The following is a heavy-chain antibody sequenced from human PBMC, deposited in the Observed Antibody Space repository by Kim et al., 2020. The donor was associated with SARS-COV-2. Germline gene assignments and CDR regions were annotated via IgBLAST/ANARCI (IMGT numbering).Heavy chain of an antibody. D-gene: IGHD1-20*01. V-gene: IGHV4-59*01. J-gene: IGHJ4*02. CDR3: ARGFWYIDN. CDR1: GGFISDYY. CDR2: IYYSGST. Sequence: SETLSLTCTVSGGFISDYYWSWIRQPPGKGLEWIGYIYYSGSTNYNPSLKSRVTILVDTSKNQFSLKLNSVTTADTAVYYCARGFWYIDNWGQGTLVTVSS.